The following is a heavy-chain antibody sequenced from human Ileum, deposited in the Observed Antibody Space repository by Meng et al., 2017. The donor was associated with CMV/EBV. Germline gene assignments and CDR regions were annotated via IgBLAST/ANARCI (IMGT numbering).Heavy chain of an antibody. CDR3: ARARYSGSYLAWLGGDAFDI. Sequence: GGSLRLSCAASGFTFDDYGMSWVRQAPGKGLEWVSGINWNGGSTGYADSVKGRFTISRDNAKNSLYLQMNSLRAEDTALYYCARARYSGSYLAWLGGDAFDIWGQGTMVTVSS. D-gene: IGHD1-26*01. CDR1: GFTFDDYG. J-gene: IGHJ3*02. V-gene: IGHV3-20*04. CDR2: INWNGGST.